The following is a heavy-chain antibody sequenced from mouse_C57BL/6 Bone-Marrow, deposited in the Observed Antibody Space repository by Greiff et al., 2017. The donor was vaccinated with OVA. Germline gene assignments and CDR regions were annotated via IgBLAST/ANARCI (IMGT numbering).Heavy chain of an antibody. CDR3: ARYYGSSLYWYFDV. Sequence: LVESGAELARPGASVKLSCKASGYTFTSYGISWVKQRTGQGLEWIGEIYPRSGNTYYNEKFKGKATLTADKSSSTAYMELRSLTSEDSAVYFCARYYGSSLYWYFDVWGTGTTVTVSS. D-gene: IGHD1-1*01. CDR1: GYTFTSYG. CDR2: IYPRSGNT. V-gene: IGHV1-81*01. J-gene: IGHJ1*03.